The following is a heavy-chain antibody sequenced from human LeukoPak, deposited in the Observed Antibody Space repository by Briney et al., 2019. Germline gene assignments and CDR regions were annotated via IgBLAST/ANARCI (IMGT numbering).Heavy chain of an antibody. V-gene: IGHV3-30*03. CDR1: GFTFSSYG. D-gene: IGHD5-12*01. CDR2: ISYDGSNK. J-gene: IGHJ4*02. Sequence: GGSLRLSCAASGFTFSSYGMHWVRQAPGKGLEWVAVISYDGSNKYYADSVKGRFTISRDNAKNSLYLQMSSLRAEDTAVYYCARDLSGYSGYGYWGQGTLVTVSS. CDR3: ARDLSGYSGYGY.